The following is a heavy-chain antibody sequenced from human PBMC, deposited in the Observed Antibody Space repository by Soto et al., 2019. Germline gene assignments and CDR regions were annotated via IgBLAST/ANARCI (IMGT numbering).Heavy chain of an antibody. CDR3: AKPGYSSSSGYNWFDP. CDR2: ISGSGGST. D-gene: IGHD6-6*01. J-gene: IGHJ5*02. CDR1: GFTFSSYA. V-gene: IGHV3-23*01. Sequence: SGGSLRLSCAASGFTFSSYAMSWVRQAPGKGLEWVSAISGSGGSTYYADSVKGRFTISRDNSKNTLYLQMNSLRAEDTAVYYCAKPGYSSSSGYNWFDPWGQGTLVTVSS.